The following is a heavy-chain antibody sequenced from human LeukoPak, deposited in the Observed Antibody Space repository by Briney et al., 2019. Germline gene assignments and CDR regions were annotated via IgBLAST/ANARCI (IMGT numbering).Heavy chain of an antibody. CDR2: IKPDGSEK. D-gene: IGHD3-16*01. CDR1: GFTFSTYW. J-gene: IGHJ6*02. V-gene: IGHV3-7*04. Sequence: PGGSLRLSCAASGFTFSTYWMSWVRQGPGNGLEWVANIKPDGSEKDYVDSLKGRFTISRDNAKNSLYLQVSSLRAEDTAVYYCARFGVPYGVDVWGQGTTVTVSS. CDR3: ARFGVPYGVDV.